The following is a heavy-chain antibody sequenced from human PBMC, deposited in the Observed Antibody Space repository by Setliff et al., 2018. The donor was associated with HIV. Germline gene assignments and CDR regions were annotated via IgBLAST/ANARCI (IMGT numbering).Heavy chain of an antibody. CDR3: ARHRSYPRVYFDY. Sequence: SETLSLTCTVSGGSISSGYYYWGWIRQPPGKGLEWIGSIYYSGSTYYNSSLESRVSISVDTSKNQFSLNLTSVTATDTAFYYCARHRSYPRVYFDYWGQGTLVTVSS. V-gene: IGHV4-39*01. CDR2: IYYSGST. J-gene: IGHJ4*02. CDR1: GGSISSGYYY.